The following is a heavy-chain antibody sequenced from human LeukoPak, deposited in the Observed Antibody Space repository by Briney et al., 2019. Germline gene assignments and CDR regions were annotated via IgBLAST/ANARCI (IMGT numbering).Heavy chain of an antibody. J-gene: IGHJ4*02. Sequence: SETLSLTCAVYGGSFSNYYWTWIRQPPVKGQEWIGEIDHRGSSHYNPSLKSRVTISVDTSKNQLSLKLSSVTAADTAVYYCARGLEDRISIFGVVKFYYFDFWGQGTLVTVSS. CDR2: IDHRGSS. CDR3: ARGLEDRISIFGVVKFYYFDF. CDR1: GGSFSNYY. V-gene: IGHV4-34*01. D-gene: IGHD3-3*01.